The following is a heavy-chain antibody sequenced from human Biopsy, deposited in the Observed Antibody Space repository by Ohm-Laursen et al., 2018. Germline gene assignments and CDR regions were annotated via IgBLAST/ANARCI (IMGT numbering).Heavy chain of an antibody. Sequence: SLRLSCAASGFTFNTYGMHWVRQAPGKGLEWVSHIDVLDYNTYYVDPVRGRFTISRDNSKEMVYLQINSLRADDTAVYYCVRGWGGYNFDPWGPGTLVTVSS. V-gene: IGHV3-23*01. CDR2: IDVLDYNT. CDR3: VRGWGGYNFDP. D-gene: IGHD2-2*02. CDR1: GFTFNTYG. J-gene: IGHJ4*01.